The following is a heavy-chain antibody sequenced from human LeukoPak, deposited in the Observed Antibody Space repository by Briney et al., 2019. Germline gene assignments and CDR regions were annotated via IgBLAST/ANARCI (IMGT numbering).Heavy chain of an antibody. Sequence: GGSLRLSCAAAGFTFSSYWMSWVRQAPGKGLEWVANIKQDGSEKYYVDSVKGRFTISRDNAKNSLYLQMNSLRAEDTAVYYCARGVEGTIFGVSKPYYYYMDVWGKGTMVTVSS. D-gene: IGHD3-3*01. CDR2: IKQDGSEK. J-gene: IGHJ6*03. V-gene: IGHV3-7*01. CDR1: GFTFSSYW. CDR3: ARGVEGTIFGVSKPYYYYMDV.